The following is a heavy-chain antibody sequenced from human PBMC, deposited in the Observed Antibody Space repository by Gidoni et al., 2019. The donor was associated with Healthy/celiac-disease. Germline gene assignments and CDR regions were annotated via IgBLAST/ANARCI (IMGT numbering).Heavy chain of an antibody. CDR1: GFTFSRSD. Sequence: EVQLVESGGGLVQPGGSLRLSCAASGFTFSRSDMNWVRQAPGKGLEWVSYISSSGSTIYYADSVKGRFTISRDNAKNSLYLQMNSLRAEDTAVYYCARGPLQVSQRLHYYYYYGMDVWGQGTTVTVSS. CDR2: ISSSGSTI. V-gene: IGHV3-48*03. CDR3: ARGPLQVSQRLHYYYYYGMDV. J-gene: IGHJ6*02.